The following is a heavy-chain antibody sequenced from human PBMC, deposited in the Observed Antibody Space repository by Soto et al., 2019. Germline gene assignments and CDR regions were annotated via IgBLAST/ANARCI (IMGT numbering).Heavy chain of an antibody. CDR3: AKDSGY. J-gene: IGHJ4*02. CDR2: ISWNSGSI. V-gene: IGHV3-9*01. D-gene: IGHD6-19*01. CDR1: GFTFDDYA. Sequence: EVQLVESGGGLVQPGRSLRLSCAASGFTFDDYAMHWVRQAPGKGLEWVSGISWNSGSIGYADSVKGRFTISRDNAKNSLYLQMNSLRAEDAVLYYCAKDSGYWGQGTLVTVSS.